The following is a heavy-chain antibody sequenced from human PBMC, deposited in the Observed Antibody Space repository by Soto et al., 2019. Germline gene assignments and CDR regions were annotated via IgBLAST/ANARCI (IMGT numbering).Heavy chain of an antibody. D-gene: IGHD3-10*01. CDR2: INHSGST. CDR3: ASLQGRKGTYYYYGMDV. V-gene: IGHV4-34*01. CDR1: GGSFSGYY. Sequence: PSETLSLTCAVYGGSFSGYYWSWIRQPPGKGLEWIGEINHSGSTNYNPSLKSRVTISVDTSKNQFSLKLSSVTAADTAVYYCASLQGRKGTYYYYGMDVWGQGTTVTVSS. J-gene: IGHJ6*02.